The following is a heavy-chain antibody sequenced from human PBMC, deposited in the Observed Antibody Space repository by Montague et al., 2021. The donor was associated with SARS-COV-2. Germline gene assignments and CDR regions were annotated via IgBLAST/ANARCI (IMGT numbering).Heavy chain of an antibody. J-gene: IGHJ5*02. CDR3: VRGAIRGPYNWFDP. CDR2: VYNSGTA. CDR1: RGSISTYY. V-gene: IGHV4-59*01. D-gene: IGHD3-3*01. Sequence: SETLSLTCTVSRGSISTYYWSWIRQPPGRGLEWIGYVYNSGTAIYNPSLNGRVTISVDTSKSQFSLQLSSVSAADTAIYYCVRGAIRGPYNWFDPWGQGTLVAVSS.